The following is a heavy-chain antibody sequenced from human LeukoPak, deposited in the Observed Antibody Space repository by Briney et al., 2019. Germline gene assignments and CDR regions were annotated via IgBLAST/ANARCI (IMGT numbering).Heavy chain of an antibody. Sequence: PGGSLRLSCAASGFTFTSYAMYWVRQAPGKGLEYVSVISTNGGSTYYANSVKGRFTISRDNSKNTLYLQMGSLRAEDMAVYYCARVGYCSSTSCFLYYYYMDVWGKGTTVTVSS. CDR1: GFTFTSYA. J-gene: IGHJ6*03. D-gene: IGHD2-2*01. CDR2: ISTNGGST. V-gene: IGHV3-64*01. CDR3: ARVGYCSSTSCFLYYYYMDV.